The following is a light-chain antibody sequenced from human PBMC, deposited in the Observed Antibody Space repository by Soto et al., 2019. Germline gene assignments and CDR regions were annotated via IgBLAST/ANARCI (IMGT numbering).Light chain of an antibody. Sequence: TQSPSTXSVTTKASATLSCRASQSVSSNLDWYQQKHGKPPXLXXXDASNRATGIPDRFSGSGSETEFTLTISSLDPEDYAGYYCQQRTEWLSLTFGRGTKVDI. CDR3: QQRTEWLSLT. CDR1: QSVSSN. J-gene: IGKJ3*01. V-gene: IGKV3-11*01. CDR2: DAS.